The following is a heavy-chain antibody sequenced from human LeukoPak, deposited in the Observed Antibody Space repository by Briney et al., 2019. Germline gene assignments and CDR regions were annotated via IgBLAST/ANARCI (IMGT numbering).Heavy chain of an antibody. CDR1: VGSFSDYY. D-gene: IGHD2-21*02. CDR3: ARIRVGTFDY. V-gene: IGHV4-34*01. J-gene: IGHJ4*02. Sequence: PSETLSLTCAVYVGSFSDYYWLGVRQPPGTRLEWGGEIYHSGSTNYNPSLKSRVTISVDKSKTQFSLKLSSVTAADTAVYYCARIRVGTFDYWGQGTLVTVSS. CDR2: IYHSGST.